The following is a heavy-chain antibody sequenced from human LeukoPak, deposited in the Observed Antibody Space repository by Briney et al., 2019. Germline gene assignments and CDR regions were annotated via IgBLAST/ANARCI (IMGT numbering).Heavy chain of an antibody. D-gene: IGHD3-9*01. CDR3: ALSGYYYYYMDV. CDR1: GFTVSSNS. CDR2: IYSDNT. V-gene: IGHV3-53*01. J-gene: IGHJ6*03. Sequence: GGSLRLSCTVSGFTVSSNSMSWVRQAPGKGLEWVSFIYSDNTHYSDSVKGRFTISRDNSKNTLYLQMNSLRAEDTAVYYCALSGYYYYYMDVWGKGTTVTISS.